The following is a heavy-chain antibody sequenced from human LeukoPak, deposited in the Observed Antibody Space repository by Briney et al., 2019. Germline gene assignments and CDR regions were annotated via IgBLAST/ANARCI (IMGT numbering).Heavy chain of an antibody. CDR2: INHSGST. V-gene: IGHV4-34*01. J-gene: IGHJ4*02. Sequence: SETLSLTCAVHGGSFSGYYWIWIRQPPGKGLEWIGEINHSGSTNYNPSLKSRVTISVDTSKNQFSLKLSSVTAADTAVYYCARVVVAATVYFDYWGQGTLVTVSS. D-gene: IGHD2-15*01. CDR3: ARVVVAATVYFDY. CDR1: GGSFSGYY.